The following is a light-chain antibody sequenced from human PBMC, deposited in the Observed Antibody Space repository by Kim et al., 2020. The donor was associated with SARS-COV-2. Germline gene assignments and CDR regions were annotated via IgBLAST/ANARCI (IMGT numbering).Light chain of an antibody. J-gene: IGKJ2*01. CDR1: QRVSSS. CDR3: QQYKKWPPHT. CDR2: GAS. V-gene: IGKV3-15*01. Sequence: VSPGERAPLFWRPCQRVSSSLAWYQERPGQAPRLLISGASTRATGIPARFSGSGSGTEFALTISSLQSEDFARYYCQQYKKWPPHTFGRGTKLEI.